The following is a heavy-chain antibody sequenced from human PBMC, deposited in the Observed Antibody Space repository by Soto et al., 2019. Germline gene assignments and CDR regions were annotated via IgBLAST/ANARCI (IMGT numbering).Heavy chain of an antibody. J-gene: IGHJ5*02. Sequence: NPSETLSLTCTVSGGSIYRSGYYWGWIRQPPGRGLEWIGNIDYNGVTYSNPSLKSRVTISRDTSKNQFSLKLTSVTAADTALYYCGKVLVGATGHTDSDPWGPGTLVTVSS. V-gene: IGHV4-39*01. CDR3: GKVLVGATGHTDSDP. CDR2: IDYNGVT. CDR1: GGSIYRSGYY. D-gene: IGHD2-15*01.